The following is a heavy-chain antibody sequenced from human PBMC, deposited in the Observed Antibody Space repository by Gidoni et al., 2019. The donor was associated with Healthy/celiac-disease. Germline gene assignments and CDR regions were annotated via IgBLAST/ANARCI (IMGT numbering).Heavy chain of an antibody. Sequence: QVQLVQSGAEVKKPGSSVKVSCKASGGAFSSYAISWVRQAPGQGLEWMGRFIPIFGTANYARKFQSRVTFTADKSTSTAYMELSSLRSEDTAVYYCARVVRDSSLDGFDPWGQGTLVTVSS. CDR2: FIPIFGTA. CDR1: GGAFSSYA. CDR3: ARVVRDSSLDGFDP. D-gene: IGHD3-22*01. V-gene: IGHV1-69*06. J-gene: IGHJ5*02.